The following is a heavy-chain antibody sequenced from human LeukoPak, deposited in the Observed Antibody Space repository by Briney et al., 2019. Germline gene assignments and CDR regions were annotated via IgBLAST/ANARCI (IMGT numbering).Heavy chain of an antibody. J-gene: IGHJ4*02. Sequence: TGGSLRLSCAASGFTFTNYWMSWVRQAPGKGLEWVANMKQDGSERYYVDSVKGRFTISRDNAKSSLYLQMNSLRVEDTAVYYCARYLDFRADYYFDYWGQGTLVTVSS. CDR2: MKQDGSER. V-gene: IGHV3-7*01. CDR1: GFTFTNYW. CDR3: ARYLDFRADYYFDY. D-gene: IGHD3/OR15-3a*01.